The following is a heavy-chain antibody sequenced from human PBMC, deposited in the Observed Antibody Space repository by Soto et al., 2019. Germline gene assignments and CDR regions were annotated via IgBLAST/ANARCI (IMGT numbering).Heavy chain of an antibody. V-gene: IGHV3-33*01. Sequence: PGGSLRLSCAASGFTFSGYGMHWVRQAPGKGLEWVTVVWYDGSYKYYSDSVKGRFTISRDNSKNTLYLEMNSLRAEDTAVYYCARDRVATKGYYYYGMDVWGQGTTVTVSS. D-gene: IGHD5-12*01. CDR2: VWYDGSYK. CDR1: GFTFSGYG. CDR3: ARDRVATKGYYYYGMDV. J-gene: IGHJ6*02.